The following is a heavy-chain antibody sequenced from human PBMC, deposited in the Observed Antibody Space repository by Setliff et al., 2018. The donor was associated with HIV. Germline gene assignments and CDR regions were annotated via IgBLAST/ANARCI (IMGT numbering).Heavy chain of an antibody. D-gene: IGHD3-3*01. CDR1: GGSFSGHY. J-gene: IGHJ6*02. CDR3: ARNFWNGPPDYYYYGLDV. Sequence: PSETLSLTCAVYGGSFSGHYWSWIRQTAGKGLEWIGRTYTSGTTNYNPSLKRRVTMSVDTSKNQFSLKLSSVTAADTAVYYCARNFWNGPPDYYYYGLDVWGQGTTVTVSS. CDR2: TYTSGTT. V-gene: IGHV4-59*10.